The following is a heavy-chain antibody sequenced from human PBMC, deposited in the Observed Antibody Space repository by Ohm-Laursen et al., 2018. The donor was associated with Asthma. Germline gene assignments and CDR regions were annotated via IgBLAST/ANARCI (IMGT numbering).Heavy chain of an antibody. CDR2: ITYDESWS. D-gene: IGHD3-3*01. CDR1: GFTFSTFA. CDR3: ARDVMEWYLPAFDF. Sequence: SLRLSCTASGFTFSTFAMHWVRQAPGKGLEWVSIITYDESWSSHADSVKGRFTISRDNSKNTLYMQMNSLRPDDTAVYYCARDVMEWYLPAFDFWGQGTLVTVSS. J-gene: IGHJ4*02. V-gene: IGHV3-30-3*01.